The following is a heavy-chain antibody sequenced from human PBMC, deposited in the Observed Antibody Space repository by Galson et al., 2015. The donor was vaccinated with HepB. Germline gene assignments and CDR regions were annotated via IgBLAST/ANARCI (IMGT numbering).Heavy chain of an antibody. J-gene: IGHJ6*02. CDR1: GYTFTRYY. CDR2: INPSGGYT. CDR3: ARKGYSSSSFGGRGGMDV. Sequence: SVKVSCKASGYTFTRYYMHWVRQAPGQGPEWMGIINPSGGYTSYAQKFQGRVSMTRDTSTSTVYMELSSLTSEDTAVYYCARKGYSSSSFGGRGGMDVWGQGTTVTVSS. D-gene: IGHD6-6*01. V-gene: IGHV1-46*01.